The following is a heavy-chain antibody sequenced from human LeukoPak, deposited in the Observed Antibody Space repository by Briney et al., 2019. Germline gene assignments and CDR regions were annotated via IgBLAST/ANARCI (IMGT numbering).Heavy chain of an antibody. V-gene: IGHV3-74*01. Sequence: GGSLRLSCAASGFTFSSYWMHWVRHTPGKGLIWVSRIKGDGSSTSYADSVKGRFTISRDNAKNTLYLQMNSLRAEDTAVYYCARDGYSFGHDFDYWGQGTLVTVSS. CDR1: GFTFSSYW. D-gene: IGHD5-18*01. CDR3: ARDGYSFGHDFDY. CDR2: IKGDGSST. J-gene: IGHJ4*02.